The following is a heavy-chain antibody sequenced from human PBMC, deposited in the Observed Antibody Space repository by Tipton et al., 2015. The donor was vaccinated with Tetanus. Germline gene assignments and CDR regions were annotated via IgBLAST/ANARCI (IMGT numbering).Heavy chain of an antibody. Sequence: TLPLTCTVSGGSISSYYWSWIRQPPGKGLEWIGYIYYSGSTNYNPSLKSRVTISVDTSKNQFSLKLSSVTAADTAVYYCARGDMVRGVIWFDPWGQGTLVTVSS. CDR2: IYYSGST. CDR3: ARGDMVRGVIWFDP. J-gene: IGHJ5*02. D-gene: IGHD3-10*01. V-gene: IGHV4-59*07. CDR1: GGSISSYY.